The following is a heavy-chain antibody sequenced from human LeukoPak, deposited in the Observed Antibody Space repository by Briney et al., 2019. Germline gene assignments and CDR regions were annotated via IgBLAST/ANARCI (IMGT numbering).Heavy chain of an antibody. D-gene: IGHD2-15*01. CDR1: GFSVSNNY. CDR3: ASDSYSPEYFQH. Sequence: GGSLRLSCAASGFSVSNNYMGWVRQAPGKGLEWVSVIYSGGSTFYADSVKGRFTISRDNSKNTLYLQMNSLRAEDTAVYYCASDSYSPEYFQHWGQGTLVTVSS. V-gene: IGHV3-66*01. CDR2: IYSGGST. J-gene: IGHJ1*01.